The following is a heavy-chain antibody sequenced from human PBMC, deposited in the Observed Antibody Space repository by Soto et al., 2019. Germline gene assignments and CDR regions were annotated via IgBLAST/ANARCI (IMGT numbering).Heavy chain of an antibody. J-gene: IGHJ6*02. V-gene: IGHV1-69*06. CDR2: TFPMFGKA. CDR3: ATVDISTWIDGMYV. Sequence: QVQLVQSGAEVKKPGSSVKVSCKASGGTFSSYAISWVRQAPGQGLEWMGGTFPMFGKANYAQKFQGRVTISADKSTSTAYMELSSLTSEDTAVYYCATVDISTWIDGMYVWGQGTTVTVSS. D-gene: IGHD6-13*01. CDR1: GGTFSSYA.